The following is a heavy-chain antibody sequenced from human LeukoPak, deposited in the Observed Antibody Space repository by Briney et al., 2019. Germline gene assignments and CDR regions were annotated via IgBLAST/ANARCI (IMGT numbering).Heavy chain of an antibody. D-gene: IGHD6-19*01. Sequence: SETLSLTCTVSGGSISSYYWSWIRQPPGKGLEWIGYIYYSGSTNYNPSLKSRVTISVDTSKNQFSLKLSSVTAAGTAVYYCAREGIAVAGTTRYYYYGMDVWGQGTTVTVSS. CDR3: AREGIAVAGTTRYYYYGMDV. V-gene: IGHV4-59*12. J-gene: IGHJ6*02. CDR2: IYYSGST. CDR1: GGSISSYY.